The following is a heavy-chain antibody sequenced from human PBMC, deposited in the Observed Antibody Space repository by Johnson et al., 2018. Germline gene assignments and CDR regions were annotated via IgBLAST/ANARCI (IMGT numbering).Heavy chain of an antibody. V-gene: IGHV3-15*01. Sequence: VQLVQSGGDVVKPGGSLRLSCAASGFNFTNAWMSWVRQAPGKGLEWVGRIKSKTDGGTTDYAAPVKGRFTMSRDDSKNTMYLQMNSLKIEDTALYFCTTSPRSNVAVWGQGTMVTVSS. CDR2: IKSKTDGGTT. CDR1: GFNFTNAW. CDR3: TTSPRSNVAV. J-gene: IGHJ3*01.